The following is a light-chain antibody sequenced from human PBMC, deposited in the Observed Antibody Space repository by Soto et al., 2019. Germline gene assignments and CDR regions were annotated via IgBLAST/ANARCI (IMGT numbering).Light chain of an antibody. CDR1: SGHSSYA. CDR3: QTWGTGIHV. Sequence: QSVLTQSPSASASLGASVKLTCTLSSGHSSYAIAWHQQQPEKGPRYLMKLKSDGSHSKGDGIPDRFSGSSSGAERYLIISSLQSEDEADYYCQTWGTGIHVFGTGTKLTVL. J-gene: IGLJ1*01. CDR2: LKSDGSH. V-gene: IGLV4-69*01.